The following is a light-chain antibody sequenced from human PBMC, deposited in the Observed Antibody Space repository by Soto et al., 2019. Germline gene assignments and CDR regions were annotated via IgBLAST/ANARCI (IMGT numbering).Light chain of an antibody. J-gene: IGLJ2*01. CDR1: SSDVGGYNY. CDR3: SSYAGSNIFGVV. Sequence: QAVLTQPPSASGSPGQSVTISCTGTSSDVGGYNYVSWYQHHPGKAPKLMIYEVIKRPSGVPDRFSGSKSGDTASLTVSGLQAEDEADYYCSSYAGSNIFGVVFGGGTKLTVL. CDR2: EVI. V-gene: IGLV2-8*01.